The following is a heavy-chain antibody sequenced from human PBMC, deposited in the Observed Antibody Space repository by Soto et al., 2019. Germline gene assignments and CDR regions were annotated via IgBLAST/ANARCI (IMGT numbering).Heavy chain of an antibody. CDR2: ISYDGDNK. CDR1: GFTFSSYA. Sequence: QVHLVESGGGVVQPGRSLTLSCAASGFTFSSYAMDWVRQAPGKGLEWVAFISYDGDNKDYAAAVKGRFTISRDNSRNTLHLQMNSLRPEDTALYFCAKPTSATGRGSFDHWGQGILVTVSS. V-gene: IGHV3-30*18. CDR3: AKPTSATGRGSFDH. D-gene: IGHD1-1*01. J-gene: IGHJ4*02.